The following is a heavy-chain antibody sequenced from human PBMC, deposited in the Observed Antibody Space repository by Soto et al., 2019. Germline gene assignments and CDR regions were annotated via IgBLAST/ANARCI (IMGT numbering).Heavy chain of an antibody. CDR3: ARVGQDYYYGMAF. CDR2: ISSSSGDI. Sequence: GGSLRLSCAPSGFTFSDYYMIWIRQAPGKGLEWVSYISSSSGDIYYADSVRGRFTISRDNARNSLSLQMNSLRIEDTAVYYCARVGQDYYYGMAFWGQGTTVTVSS. V-gene: IGHV3-11*01. CDR1: GFTFSDYY. J-gene: IGHJ6*02.